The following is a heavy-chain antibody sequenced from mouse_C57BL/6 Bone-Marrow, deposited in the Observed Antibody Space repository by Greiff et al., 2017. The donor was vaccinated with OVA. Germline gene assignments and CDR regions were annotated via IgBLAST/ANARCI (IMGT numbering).Heavy chain of an antibody. Sequence: QVQLQQPGAELVMPGASVKLSCKASGYTFTSYWMHWVKQRPGQGLEWIGEIDPSDSYTNYNQKFKGKSTLTVDKSSSTAYMQLSSLTSEDSAVYYCARSGYDYEDYWGQGTTLTVSS. CDR2: IDPSDSYT. D-gene: IGHD2-4*01. CDR1: GYTFTSYW. J-gene: IGHJ2*01. CDR3: ARSGYDYEDY. V-gene: IGHV1-69*01.